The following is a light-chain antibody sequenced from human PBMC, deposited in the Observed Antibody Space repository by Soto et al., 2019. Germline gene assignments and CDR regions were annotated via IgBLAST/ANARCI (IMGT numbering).Light chain of an antibody. V-gene: IGLV2-14*01. CDR3: SSYTISSTDV. J-gene: IGLJ1*01. Sequence: QSALTQPASVSGSPGQSIAISCTGTSSDVGAYNYVSWYQQYPGKAPKLVIYDVTNRPSGVSTRFSGSKSGSTASLTISGLHAEDEADYYCSSYTISSTDVFGTGTKVTVL. CDR1: SSDVGAYNY. CDR2: DVT.